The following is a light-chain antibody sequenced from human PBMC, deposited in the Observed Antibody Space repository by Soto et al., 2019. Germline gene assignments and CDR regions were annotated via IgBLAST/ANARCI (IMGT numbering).Light chain of an antibody. Sequence: DIQMTQSPSSLSASVGDRVTITCQASQDISNYLNWYQQKPGKAPKLLIYDASNSEIGVPSRFSGRGSATDFILTISSLQPEDVGRYYCQQYAELPITCGPGTKVDIK. J-gene: IGKJ3*01. CDR3: QQYAELPIT. CDR1: QDISNY. CDR2: DAS. V-gene: IGKV1-33*01.